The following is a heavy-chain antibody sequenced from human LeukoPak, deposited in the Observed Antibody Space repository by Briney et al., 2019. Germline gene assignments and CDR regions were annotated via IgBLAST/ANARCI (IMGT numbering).Heavy chain of an antibody. CDR1: GGSISSGGYY. Sequence: PSETLSLTCTVSGGSISSGGYYSSWIRQHPGKGLERIGYIYYSGSTYYNPSIKSRVTITVDTSKNQFSLKQSSVTAADAAVYYCARDRFGELGYWYDPCGQGTLVTVSS. CDR2: IYYSGST. CDR3: ARDRFGELGYWYDP. J-gene: IGHJ5*02. D-gene: IGHD3-10*01. V-gene: IGHV4-31*03.